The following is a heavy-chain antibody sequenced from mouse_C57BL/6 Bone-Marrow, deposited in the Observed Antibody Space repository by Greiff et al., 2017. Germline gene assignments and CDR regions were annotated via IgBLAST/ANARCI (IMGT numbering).Heavy chain of an antibody. CDR1: GYTFTSYW. Sequence: LQLQQPGAELVKPGASVKLSCKASGYTFTSYWMQWVKQRPGQGLEWIGEIDPSDSYTNYNQKFKGKATLTVDTSSSTAYMQLSSLTSEDSAVYYCALLWLRNYWGQGTTLTVSS. CDR3: ALLWLRNY. D-gene: IGHD2-2*01. CDR2: IDPSDSYT. V-gene: IGHV1-50*01. J-gene: IGHJ2*01.